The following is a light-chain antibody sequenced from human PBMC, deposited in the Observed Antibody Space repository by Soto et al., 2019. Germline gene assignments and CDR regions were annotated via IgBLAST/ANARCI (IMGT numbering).Light chain of an antibody. CDR3: QQRSNWPLT. V-gene: IGKV3-11*01. CDR2: ETS. CDR1: QSVSSY. J-gene: IGKJ4*01. Sequence: EIVWTHSPATLSLSPGERATLSCRASQSVSSYLAWYQQKPGQAPRLLIYETSNRATGIPARFSGSGSGTDFTLTISSLEPEDFAVYYCQQRSNWPLTFGGGTKVDI.